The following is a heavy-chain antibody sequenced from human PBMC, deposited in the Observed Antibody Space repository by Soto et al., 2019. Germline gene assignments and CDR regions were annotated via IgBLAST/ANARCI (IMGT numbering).Heavy chain of an antibody. CDR3: ARDQDASDILTGYPMVYHGMDV. CDR1: GYTFTGYY. V-gene: IGHV1-69*06. CDR2: IIPIFGTA. Sequence: VASVKVSCKASGYTFTGYYMHWVRQAPGQGLEWMGGIIPIFGTANYAQKLQGRVTITADKSTSTAYMELSSLRSEDTAVYYCARDQDASDILTGYPMVYHGMDVWGQGTTVTVSS. D-gene: IGHD3-9*01. J-gene: IGHJ6*02.